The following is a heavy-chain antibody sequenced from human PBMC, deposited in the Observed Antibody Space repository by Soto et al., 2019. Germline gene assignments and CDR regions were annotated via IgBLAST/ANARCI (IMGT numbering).Heavy chain of an antibody. Sequence: PGWSLRLSCAASGFTVSDHYMDWVRQAPGKGLEWVGRTRNKANSYTTEYAASVKGRFTISRDDSKNSLYLQMNSLKTEDTALYYCVSVSGSYYYDYWGQGTLVTVSS. V-gene: IGHV3-72*01. CDR1: GFTVSDHY. CDR2: TRNKANSYTT. J-gene: IGHJ4*02. CDR3: VSVSGSYYYDY. D-gene: IGHD3-10*01.